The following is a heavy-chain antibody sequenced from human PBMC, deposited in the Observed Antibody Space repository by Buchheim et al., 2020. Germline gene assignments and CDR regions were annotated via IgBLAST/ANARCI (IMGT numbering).Heavy chain of an antibody. Sequence: EVQLLESGGGLVQPGGSLRLSCAASGFTFSSYAMSWVRQAPGKGLEWVSAISGSGGSTYYADSVKGRFTISRDNSTNTLYLQMNSLRAEDTAVYYCAKALAVGALLKIYYYGMDVWGQGTT. D-gene: IGHD1-26*01. CDR1: GFTFSSYA. V-gene: IGHV3-23*01. CDR3: AKALAVGALLKIYYYGMDV. J-gene: IGHJ6*02. CDR2: ISGSGGST.